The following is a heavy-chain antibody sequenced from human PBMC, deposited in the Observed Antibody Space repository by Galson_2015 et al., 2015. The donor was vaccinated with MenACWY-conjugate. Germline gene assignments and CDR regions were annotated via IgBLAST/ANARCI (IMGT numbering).Heavy chain of an antibody. CDR2: IKADGSFS. Sequence: SLRLSCAASGFTFNNYWMHWVRHPPGKGPEWISYIKADGSFSNYADSVKGRFTISTDNAKNMVYLQMDGLGDEDTAVYFCARDNNWSFDCWGQGTLVTVSS. D-gene: IGHD1-1*01. CDR1: GFTFNNYW. V-gene: IGHV3-74*01. J-gene: IGHJ4*02. CDR3: ARDNNWSFDC.